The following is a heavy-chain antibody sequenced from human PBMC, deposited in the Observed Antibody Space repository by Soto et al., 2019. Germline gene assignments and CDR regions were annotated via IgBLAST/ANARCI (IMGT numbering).Heavy chain of an antibody. J-gene: IGHJ5*02. CDR2: ISGSGGST. Sequence: QPGGSLRLSCAASGFTFSSYAMSWVRQAPGKGLEWVSAISGSGGSTYYADSVKGRFTISRDNSKNTLYLQMNSLRAEDTAVYYCAKDRGGSYGDYVKNWFDPWGQGTLVTVSS. V-gene: IGHV3-23*01. CDR3: AKDRGGSYGDYVKNWFDP. CDR1: GFTFSSYA. D-gene: IGHD4-17*01.